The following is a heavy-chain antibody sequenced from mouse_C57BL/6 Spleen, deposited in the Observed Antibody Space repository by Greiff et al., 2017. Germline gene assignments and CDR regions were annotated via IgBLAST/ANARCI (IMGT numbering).Heavy chain of an antibody. D-gene: IGHD1-1*01. J-gene: IGHJ3*01. CDR2: IYIGNGYT. CDR1: GYPFASSG. CDR3: ARGDYHGSSAFAN. Sequence: VQLQQSGAALVRPGSSVQMSSKTSGYPFASSGINWVKQRTGQGLEWIGYIYIGNGYTEYNEKFKGKATLTSDTSSSTAYMQLSSLTSEDSAIYFCARGDYHGSSAFANWRQANLVTVS. V-gene: IGHV1-58*01.